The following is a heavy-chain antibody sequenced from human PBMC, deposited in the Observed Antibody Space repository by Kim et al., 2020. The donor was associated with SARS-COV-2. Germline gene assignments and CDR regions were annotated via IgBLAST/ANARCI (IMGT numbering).Heavy chain of an antibody. Sequence: GGSPRLSCAASGFTFSNAWMSWVRQAPGKGLEWVGRIKSKTDGGTTDYAAPVKGRFTISRDDSKNTLYLQMNSLKTEDTAVYYCTTSLWVVRGVKGAEGFDPWGQGTLVTVSS. D-gene: IGHD3-10*01. CDR2: IKSKTDGGTT. J-gene: IGHJ5*02. V-gene: IGHV3-15*01. CDR1: GFTFSNAW. CDR3: TTSLWVVRGVKGAEGFDP.